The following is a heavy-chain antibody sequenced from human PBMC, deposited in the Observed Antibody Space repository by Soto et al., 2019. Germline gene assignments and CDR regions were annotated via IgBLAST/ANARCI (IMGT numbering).Heavy chain of an antibody. Sequence: LSLTCSVSGGSTSSGGFYWSWIRHHPGKGLEWIGYIYYNGDTYYNPSLKNRVTISVDTSNNQFSLNLSSVTAADTAVYYCARAVNHDFWSGYSPFDYWSQGTLVTVSS. CDR3: ARAVNHDFWSGYSPFDY. J-gene: IGHJ4*02. CDR2: IYYNGDT. D-gene: IGHD3-3*01. V-gene: IGHV4-31*03. CDR1: GGSTSSGGFY.